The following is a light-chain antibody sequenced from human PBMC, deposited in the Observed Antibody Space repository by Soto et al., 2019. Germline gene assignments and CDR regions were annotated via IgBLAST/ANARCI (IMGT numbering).Light chain of an antibody. CDR2: GTS. CDR1: QSVSSSY. J-gene: IGKJ1*01. Sequence: EIVLTHSPGALSLSPGERATLSCGASQSVSSSYLAWYQQKPGRAPRLLIYGTSTRATGIPDRFSGSGSGTDFTLTISRLEPEDFAVYYCQQYGSSPRTFGQGTKVDIK. V-gene: IGKV3-20*01. CDR3: QQYGSSPRT.